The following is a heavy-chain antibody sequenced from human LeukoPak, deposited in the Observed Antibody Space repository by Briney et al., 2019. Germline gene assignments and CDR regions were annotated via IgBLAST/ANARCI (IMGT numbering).Heavy chain of an antibody. CDR3: ARDLDPTEAADPNWFDP. V-gene: IGHV1-46*01. Sequence: APLSVSCKASGYTFTSYHMHWVRQAPGQGLEWMGVINPTDGTTSYAQKFQGRVTMTGDTSTTTVYMELSRLISDDTAVYYCARDLDPTEAADPNWFDPWGQGTLVTVSS. J-gene: IGHJ5*02. D-gene: IGHD6-13*01. CDR1: GYTFTSYH. CDR2: INPTDGTT.